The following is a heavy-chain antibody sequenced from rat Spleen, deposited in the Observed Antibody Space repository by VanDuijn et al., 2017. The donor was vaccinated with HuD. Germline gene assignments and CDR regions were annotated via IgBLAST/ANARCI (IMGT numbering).Heavy chain of an antibody. V-gene: IGHV5-17*01. J-gene: IGHJ2*01. Sequence: EVQLVESGGGLVQPGRSLKFSCAASGFTSSDYVMAWVRQAPKKGLEWVATIIYDGSDTYYRDSVKGRFTISRDNAKSTLYLQMDSLRSEDTATYYCARRGYGGSFDYWGQGVMVTVSS. CDR3: ARRGYGGSFDY. CDR1: GFTSSDYV. CDR2: IIYDGSDT. D-gene: IGHD1-11*01.